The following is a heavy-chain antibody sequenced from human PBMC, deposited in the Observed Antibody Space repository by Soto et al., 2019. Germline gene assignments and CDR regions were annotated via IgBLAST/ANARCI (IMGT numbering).Heavy chain of an antibody. CDR1: GYSFTSYW. CDR3: ARPYSSGWSAATSFDY. V-gene: IGHV5-51*01. CDR2: IYPGDSDT. Sequence: PGESLKIFCKGSGYSFTSYWIGWVRQMPGKGLEWMGIIYPGDSDTRYSPSFQGQVTISADKSISTAYLQWSSLKASDTAMYYCARPYSSGWSAATSFDYWGQGTLVTVSS. J-gene: IGHJ4*02. D-gene: IGHD6-19*01.